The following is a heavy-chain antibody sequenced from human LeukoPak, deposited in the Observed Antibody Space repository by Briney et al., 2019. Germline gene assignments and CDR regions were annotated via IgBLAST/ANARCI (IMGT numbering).Heavy chain of an antibody. CDR2: INPNSGDT. J-gene: IGHJ4*02. CDR3: ARDYCSSTSCLFDY. V-gene: IGHV1-2*06. Sequence: ASVKVSCKASGYTFTGYHLHWVRQAPGHGLEWMGRINPNSGDTIYAQKFQGRVTMTRDTSISTAYMELSRLRSNDTAVYYCARDYCSSTSCLFDYWGQGTLVTVSS. CDR1: GYTFTGYH. D-gene: IGHD2-2*01.